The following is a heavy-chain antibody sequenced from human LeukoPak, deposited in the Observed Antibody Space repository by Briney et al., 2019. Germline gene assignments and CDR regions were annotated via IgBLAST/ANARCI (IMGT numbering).Heavy chain of an antibody. V-gene: IGHV3-7*01. J-gene: IGHJ4*02. Sequence: GGSLRLSCAASGFTFNYYWMTWVRQVPGKGLEWVANIKPDGSAQYYADSVRGRFTISRDNSKNTLYLQMNSLRAEDTAVYYCASNDYNNYVEDYWGQGTLVTVSS. CDR1: GFTFNYYW. CDR2: IKPDGSAQ. D-gene: IGHD4-11*01. CDR3: ASNDYNNYVEDY.